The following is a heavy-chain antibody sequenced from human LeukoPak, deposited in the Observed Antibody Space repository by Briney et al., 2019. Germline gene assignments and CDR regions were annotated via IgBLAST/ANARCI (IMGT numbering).Heavy chain of an antibody. J-gene: IGHJ4*02. V-gene: IGHV4-4*02. CDR2: INHSGST. CDR1: GGSISSSNW. Sequence: SETLSLTCAVSGGSISSSNWWSWIRPPPGKGLEWIGEINHSGSTNYIPSLKSRVTISVDTSKNQFSLKLSSVTAADTAVYYCARGNLYYFDSSGYYFKFDYWGQGTLVTVSS. CDR3: ARGNLYYFDSSGYYFKFDY. D-gene: IGHD3-22*01.